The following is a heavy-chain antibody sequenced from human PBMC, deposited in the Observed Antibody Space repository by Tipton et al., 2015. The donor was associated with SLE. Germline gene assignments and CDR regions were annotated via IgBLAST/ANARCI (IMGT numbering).Heavy chain of an antibody. D-gene: IGHD1-1*01. J-gene: IGHJ4*02. CDR1: GASISSDY. CDR3: ARDPEQLGHFDY. V-gene: IGHV4-4*08. CDR2: IYTSGST. Sequence: TLSLTCTVSGASISSDYWSWVRQPPGQGLEWIAYIYTSGSTNYNPSLKNRVTIFRDTSKNQFSLKLRSVTATDTAMYYCARDPEQLGHFDYWGQGTLVTVSS.